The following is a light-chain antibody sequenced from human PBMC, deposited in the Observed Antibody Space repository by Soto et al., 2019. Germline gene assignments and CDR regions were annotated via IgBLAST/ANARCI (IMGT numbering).Light chain of an antibody. V-gene: IGKV3-20*01. CDR2: GAS. Sequence: EIVLTQSPGTLSLSPGERATLSCRASQSISSTYLVWYQQKPGQAPRLLIHGASSRATGIPDRFSGSGSGTDFTLTISSLQPDDFATYYCQQYNSYSGTFGQGTKVDIK. CDR1: QSISSTY. CDR3: QQYNSYSGT. J-gene: IGKJ1*01.